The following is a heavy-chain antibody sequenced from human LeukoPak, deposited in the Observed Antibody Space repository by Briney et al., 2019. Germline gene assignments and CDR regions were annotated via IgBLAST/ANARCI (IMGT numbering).Heavy chain of an antibody. CDR2: ISSSGSTI. Sequence: GGSLRLSCAASGFTFSDYYMSWIRQAPGKGLEWVSYISSSGSTIYYADSVKGRFTISRDNAKNSLYLQMNSLRAEDTAVYYCATTSKVGSYYYYMDVWAKGPRSPSP. CDR1: GFTFSDYY. CDR3: ATTSKVGSYYYYMDV. V-gene: IGHV3-11*01. D-gene: IGHD3-10*01. J-gene: IGHJ6*03.